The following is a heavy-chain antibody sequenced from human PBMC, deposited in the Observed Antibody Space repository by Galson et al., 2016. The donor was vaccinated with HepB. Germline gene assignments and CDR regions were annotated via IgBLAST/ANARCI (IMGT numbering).Heavy chain of an antibody. CDR1: GYTFTTYY. Sequence: QSGAEVKKPGESLKVSCKALGYTFTTYYIHWIRQAPGQGLEWMGIINPNGGSTTFAQRFQGRVTMTMDTSTSTVYIDLSSLRSEDTAVYYCARGYCSATDCYAGLGLDVWGQGTTVIVS. V-gene: IGHV1-46*01. CDR3: ARGYCSATDCYAGLGLDV. D-gene: IGHD2-2*01. CDR2: INPNGGST. J-gene: IGHJ6*02.